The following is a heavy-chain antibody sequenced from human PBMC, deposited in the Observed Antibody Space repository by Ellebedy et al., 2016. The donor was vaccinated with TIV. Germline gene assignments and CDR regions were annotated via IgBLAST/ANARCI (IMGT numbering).Heavy chain of an antibody. CDR2: IYKSGST. J-gene: IGHJ5*02. Sequence: SETLSLTCTVSGGSISYYYWSWIRQPPGKGLEWIGYIYKSGSTNYNPSLKSRLTISIDTSKNQFSLRLSSVIAADTAVYYCARLEHCISTSCQQSNNWFDPWGPGTLVTVSS. CDR1: GGSISYYY. V-gene: IGHV4-59*08. CDR3: ARLEHCISTSCQQSNNWFDP. D-gene: IGHD2-2*01.